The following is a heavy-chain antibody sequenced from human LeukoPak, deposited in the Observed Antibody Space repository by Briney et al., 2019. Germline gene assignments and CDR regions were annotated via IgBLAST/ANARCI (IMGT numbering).Heavy chain of an antibody. CDR3: ATIYSSGWYLKRTDY. CDR2: IYHSGST. V-gene: IGHV4-4*02. J-gene: IGHJ4*02. CDR1: GGSISSSNW. Sequence: PSGTLSLTCAVSGGSISSSNWWSWVRQPPRKGLEWIGEIYHSGSTNYNPSLKSRVTISVDKSKNHFSLKLSSVTAADTAVYYCATIYSSGWYLKRTDYWGQGTLVTVSS. D-gene: IGHD6-19*01.